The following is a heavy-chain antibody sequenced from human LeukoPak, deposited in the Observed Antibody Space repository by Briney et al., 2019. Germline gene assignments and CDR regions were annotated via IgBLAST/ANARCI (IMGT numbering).Heavy chain of an antibody. CDR3: ARAASIAARYYYYHGMDV. CDR1: GYTFTGYY. V-gene: IGHV1-2*02. J-gene: IGHJ6*02. Sequence: ASVKVSCKASGYTFTGYYMHWVRQAPGQGLEWMGWINPNSGGTNYAQKFQGRVTMTRDTSISTAYMELSRLRSDDTAVYYCARAASIAARYYYYHGMDVWGQGTTVTVSS. D-gene: IGHD6-6*01. CDR2: INPNSGGT.